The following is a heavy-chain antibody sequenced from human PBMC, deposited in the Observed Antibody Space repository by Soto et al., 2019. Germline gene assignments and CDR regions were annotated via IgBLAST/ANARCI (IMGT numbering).Heavy chain of an antibody. D-gene: IGHD3-22*01. CDR1: GFTFSSYG. J-gene: IGHJ6*02. Sequence: QVQLVESGGGVVQPGRSLRLSCAASGFTFSSYGMHWVRQAPGKGLEWVAVIWYDGSNKYYADSVKGRFTISRDNSKNTLYLQMNSLRAEDTAVYYCARARGITMIVAVPNGGYYYGMDVWGQGTTVTVSS. CDR2: IWYDGSNK. CDR3: ARARGITMIVAVPNGGYYYGMDV. V-gene: IGHV3-33*01.